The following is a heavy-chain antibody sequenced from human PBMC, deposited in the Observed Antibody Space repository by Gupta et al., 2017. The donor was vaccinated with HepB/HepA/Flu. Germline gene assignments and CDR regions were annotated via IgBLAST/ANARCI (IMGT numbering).Heavy chain of an antibody. CDR1: GGSFSGYY. Sequence: QVQLQQWGAGLLKPSETLSLTCAVYGGSFSGYYWSWIRQPPGKGREWIGEINHSGSTNYNPSLKSRVTISVDTSKNQFSLKLSSVTAADTAVYYCARTYSSSSYYFDYWGQGTLVTVSS. CDR3: ARTYSSSSYYFDY. D-gene: IGHD6-6*01. CDR2: INHSGST. V-gene: IGHV4-34*01. J-gene: IGHJ4*02.